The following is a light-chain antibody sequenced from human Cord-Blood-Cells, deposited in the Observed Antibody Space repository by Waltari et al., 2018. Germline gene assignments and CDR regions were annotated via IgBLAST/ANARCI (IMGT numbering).Light chain of an antibody. CDR1: QSISSW. CDR3: QQYNSLWT. V-gene: IGKV1-5*03. J-gene: IGKJ1*01. CDR2: KAS. Sequence: DIQMTQSPSTLSASVGDRVTITCRASQSISSWLAWYQQKPGKAPKLLIYKASSLESGVPSRFSGSGSGTEFTLTISSLQPDDFATYYCQQYNSLWTFGQGTKGEIK.